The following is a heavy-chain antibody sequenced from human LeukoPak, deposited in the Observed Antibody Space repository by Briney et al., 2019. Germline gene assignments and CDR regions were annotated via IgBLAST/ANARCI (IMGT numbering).Heavy chain of an antibody. Sequence: PGGSLRLSRAASGFTFSSYEMNWVRQAPGKGLEWVSYTSSSGSTIYYADSVKGRFTISRDNAKNSLYLQMNSLRAEDTAVYYCARDRSPIVATTDAFDIRGQGTMVTVSS. V-gene: IGHV3-48*03. J-gene: IGHJ3*02. D-gene: IGHD5-12*01. CDR3: ARDRSPIVATTDAFDI. CDR2: TSSSGSTI. CDR1: GFTFSSYE.